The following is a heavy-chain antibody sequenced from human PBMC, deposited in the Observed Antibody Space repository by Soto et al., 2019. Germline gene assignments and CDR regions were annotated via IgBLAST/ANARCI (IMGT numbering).Heavy chain of an antibody. Sequence: SETLSLTCAVSGGSISSGGYSWSWIRQPPGKGLEWIGYIYHSGSTYYNTSLKNRVTISVDRSKNQFSLKLSSATAADTAVYYCARIPSPWGQGTLVTVSS. J-gene: IGHJ5*02. V-gene: IGHV4-30-2*01. CDR2: IYHSGST. CDR1: GGSISSGGYS. CDR3: ARIPSP. D-gene: IGHD2-21*01.